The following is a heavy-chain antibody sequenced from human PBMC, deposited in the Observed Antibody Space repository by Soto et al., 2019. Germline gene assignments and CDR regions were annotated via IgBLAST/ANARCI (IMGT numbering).Heavy chain of an antibody. J-gene: IGHJ4*02. Sequence: PGGSLRLSCSASGFTFSSYSMHWVRQSPRKGLEHLSHISSDGGRIFYGDSVKGRFTISRDNSKNTLYLQMNSLRAEDTAVYYCAKGGLRFLEWPSDYWGQGTLVTVS. CDR3: AKGGLRFLEWPSDY. D-gene: IGHD3-3*01. CDR1: GFTFSSYS. CDR2: ISSDGGRI. V-gene: IGHV3-64*04.